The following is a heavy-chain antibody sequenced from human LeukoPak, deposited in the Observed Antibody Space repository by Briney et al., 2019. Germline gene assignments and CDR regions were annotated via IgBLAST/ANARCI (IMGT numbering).Heavy chain of an antibody. V-gene: IGHV2-70*04. CDR3: ARAIRGRGYYFYMDV. D-gene: IGHD1-1*01. J-gene: IGHJ6*03. CDR2: IDWDDDK. CDR1: GFSLNTSGRR. Sequence: SGPALVKPAQTLTLTCTFSGFSLNTSGRRVSWIRQPPGKALECLARIDWDDDKFYSTSLKTRLTISKDTSKNQVVLTMTNVDPVDTATYYSARAIRGRGYYFYMDVWGKGTTVTVSS.